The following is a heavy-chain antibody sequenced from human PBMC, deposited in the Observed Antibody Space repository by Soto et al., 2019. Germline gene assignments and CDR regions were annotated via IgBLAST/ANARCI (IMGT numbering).Heavy chain of an antibody. CDR3: TRLISAAQDY. J-gene: IGHJ4*02. D-gene: IGHD3-10*01. Sequence: VLLVESGGGLVQPGGSLKLSCAASGFVFKDSSIHWVRQASGKGLEWVGRIRDRAYSYATAYAASVKGRFTISRDDSSNTAYLQMNSLKTEDTAIYYCTRLISAAQDYWGQGTRVTFSS. V-gene: IGHV3-73*01. CDR1: GFVFKDSS. CDR2: IRDRAYSYAT.